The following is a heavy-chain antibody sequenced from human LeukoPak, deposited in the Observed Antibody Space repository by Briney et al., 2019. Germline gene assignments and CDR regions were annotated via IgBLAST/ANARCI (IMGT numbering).Heavy chain of an antibody. J-gene: IGHJ4*02. Sequence: SGGSLRLSCAASGFTFSDYYMSWIRQAPGKGLEWVSYTSSSGSTIYYADSVKGRFTISRDNAKNSLYLQMNSLRAEDTAVYYCARSNDILTGYYPFDYWGQGTLVTVSS. V-gene: IGHV3-11*01. CDR1: GFTFSDYY. D-gene: IGHD3-9*01. CDR2: TSSSGSTI. CDR3: ARSNDILTGYYPFDY.